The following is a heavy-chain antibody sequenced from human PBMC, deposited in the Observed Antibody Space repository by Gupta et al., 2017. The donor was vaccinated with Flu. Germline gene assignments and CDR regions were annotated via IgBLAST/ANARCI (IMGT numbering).Heavy chain of an antibody. D-gene: IGHD1-26*01. Sequence: QVQLVESGGGVVQPGRSLRLSCAASGFTFSNYGIHWVRLAPGKGLEWLAVIWFDRSDKAYADSVKGRFIVSRDSPTNTAYLQMNSVRAEDTAVYYCARGNCPGESCVDYWGQGTLVTVSS. CDR2: IWFDRSDK. J-gene: IGHJ4*02. CDR1: GFTFSNYG. CDR3: ARGNCPGESCVDY. V-gene: IGHV3-33*01.